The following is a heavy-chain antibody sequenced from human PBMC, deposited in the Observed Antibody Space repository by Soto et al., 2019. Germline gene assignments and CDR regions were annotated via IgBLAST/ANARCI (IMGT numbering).Heavy chain of an antibody. CDR1: VYTFTSYY. Sequence: ASVKVSCTASVYTFTSYYMHWVRQAPGQGLEWMGIINPSGGSTSYAQKFQGRVTMTRDTSTSTVYMELSSLRSEDTAVYYCARDSTPDTAMATFDYWGQGTLVTVSS. J-gene: IGHJ4*02. CDR2: INPSGGST. V-gene: IGHV1-46*01. CDR3: ARDSTPDTAMATFDY. D-gene: IGHD5-18*01.